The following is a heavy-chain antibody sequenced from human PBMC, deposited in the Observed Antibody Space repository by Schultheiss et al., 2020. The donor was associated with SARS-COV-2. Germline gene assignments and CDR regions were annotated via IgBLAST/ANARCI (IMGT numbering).Heavy chain of an antibody. CDR1: GFTFSSYW. D-gene: IGHD2-2*01. CDR3: AKRVCSSTSCYANYYGMDV. V-gene: IGHV3-30*18. CDR2: ISYDGSNK. Sequence: GGSLRLSCAASGFTFSSYWMHWVRQAPGKGLEWVAVISYDGSNKYYADSVKGRFTISRDNSKNTLYLQMNSLRAEDTAVYYCAKRVCSSTSCYANYYGMDVWGQGTTVTVSS. J-gene: IGHJ6*02.